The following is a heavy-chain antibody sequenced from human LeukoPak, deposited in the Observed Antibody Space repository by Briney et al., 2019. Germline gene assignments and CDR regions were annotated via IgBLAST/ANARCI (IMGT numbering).Heavy chain of an antibody. CDR1: GGSISNYC. D-gene: IGHD6-13*01. V-gene: IGHV4-4*07. J-gene: IGHJ4*02. CDR2: IYTSGRT. CDR3: ARHSSNWSLDF. Sequence: PSETLSLTCTVSGGSISNYCWSWIRQPAGKGLEWIGRIYTSGRTNYNPSLKSRVTMSVDTSKNQFSLKLSSVTAADTAMYYCARHSSNWSLDFWGQGTLVTVSS.